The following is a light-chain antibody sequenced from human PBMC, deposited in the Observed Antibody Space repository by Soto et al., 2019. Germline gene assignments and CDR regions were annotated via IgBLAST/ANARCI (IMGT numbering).Light chain of an antibody. CDR1: SSSIGAGYD. Sequence: QSVLTQPPSVSGAPGQRVTISCTGSSSSIGAGYDVHWYQQLPGTAPKLLIFGNNNRPSGVPDRFSGSKSGTSASLAITGLQAEDEADYYCQSYDRSLSGFVVFGGGTKVTVL. V-gene: IGLV1-40*01. CDR3: QSYDRSLSGFVV. CDR2: GNN. J-gene: IGLJ2*01.